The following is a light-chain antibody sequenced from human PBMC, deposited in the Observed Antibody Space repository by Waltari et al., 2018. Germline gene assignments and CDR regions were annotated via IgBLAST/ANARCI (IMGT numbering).Light chain of an antibody. CDR2: GAS. J-gene: IGKJ2*02. CDR1: SYISYN. Sequence: EIVMTQSPAALSVSPAERSTLSCRASSYISYNLAWYQHKPGQPPRLLISGASTRATGVPARFSGSGSGTEFSLTISSLQSEDSAIYFCQQYNTWPPSTFGQGTKLEIK. CDR3: QQYNTWPPST. V-gene: IGKV3-15*01.